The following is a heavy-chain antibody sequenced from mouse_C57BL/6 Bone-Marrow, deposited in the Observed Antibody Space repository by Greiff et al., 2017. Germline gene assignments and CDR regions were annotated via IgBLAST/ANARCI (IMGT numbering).Heavy chain of an antibody. CDR3: ARCASYSNYGAD. CDR2: IYPRSGNT. Sequence: QVQLKQSGAELARPGASVKLSCKASGYPFTSYGISWVKQRTGQGLEWIGEIYPRSGNTYYNEKFKGKATLTADKSSSPAYMELRSLTSEDSAVYVCARCASYSNYGADWGQGTLVTVSA. CDR1: GYPFTSYG. V-gene: IGHV1-81*01. J-gene: IGHJ3*01. D-gene: IGHD2-5*01.